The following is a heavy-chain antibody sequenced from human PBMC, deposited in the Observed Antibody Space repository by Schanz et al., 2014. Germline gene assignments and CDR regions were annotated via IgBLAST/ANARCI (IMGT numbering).Heavy chain of an antibody. CDR2: INPNSGTT. J-gene: IGHJ3*02. V-gene: IGHV1-2*04. Sequence: VQLVQSGAEVKEPGASVKVSCKASGYTFTSNGITWVRQAPGQGLEWMGWINPNSGTTNYAQKFQGWVTMTRDTSISTDYMELSSLRSDDTAVYYCARGGGPEDVFDIWGQGTILTVSS. CDR3: ARGGGPEDVFDI. D-gene: IGHD5-12*01. CDR1: GYTFTSNG.